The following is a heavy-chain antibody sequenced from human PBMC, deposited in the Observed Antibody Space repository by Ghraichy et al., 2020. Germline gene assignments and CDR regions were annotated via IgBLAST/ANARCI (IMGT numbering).Heavy chain of an antibody. CDR3: ARHRLTERGAAGFDS. J-gene: IGHJ4*02. V-gene: IGHV4-59*08. CDR1: GGSISNFY. CDR2: IYYSGST. Sequence: TLSLTCTVSGGSISNFYCSWIRQPPGKGLEWSGYIYYSGSTNFNPSLKSRVTMSVDTYKNQFSLKLNSVTAADTAVYYCARHRLTERGAAGFDSWGQGTQVTV. D-gene: IGHD6-25*01.